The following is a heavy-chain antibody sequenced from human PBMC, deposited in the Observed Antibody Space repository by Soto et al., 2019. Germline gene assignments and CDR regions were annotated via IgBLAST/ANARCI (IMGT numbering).Heavy chain of an antibody. J-gene: IGHJ6*02. CDR3: ARVHHYYYYYGMDV. CDR1: GGSFSGYY. V-gene: IGHV4-34*01. Sequence: TSETLSLTCAVYGGSFSGYYWSWIRQPPGKGLEWIGEINHSGSTNYNPSLKSRVTISVDTSKNQFSLKLSSVTAADTAVYYCARVHHYYYYYGMDVWGQGTTVTVSS. CDR2: INHSGST.